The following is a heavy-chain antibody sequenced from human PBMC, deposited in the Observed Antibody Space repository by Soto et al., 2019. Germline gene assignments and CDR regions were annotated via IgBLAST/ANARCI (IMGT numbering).Heavy chain of an antibody. CDR3: ARDLAAGMIDY. CDR1: GYTFTSYG. Sequence: QVKLVQSGAEVKKPGASVKVSCKASGYTFTSYGISWVRQAPGQGLEWMGWISAHNGNTKYAQKVQGRVTMTTDTCTSTAYMELRSLRSDDTAVYYCARDLAAGMIDYWGQGTLVTVSS. CDR2: ISAHNGNT. D-gene: IGHD6-13*01. V-gene: IGHV1-18*01. J-gene: IGHJ4*02.